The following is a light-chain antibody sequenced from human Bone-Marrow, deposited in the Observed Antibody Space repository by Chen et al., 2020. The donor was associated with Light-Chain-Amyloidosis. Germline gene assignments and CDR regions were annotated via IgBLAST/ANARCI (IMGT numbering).Light chain of an antibody. CDR1: DLPTKY. J-gene: IGLJ2*01. V-gene: IGLV3-25*03. CDR2: RDT. CDR3: QSADSSGTYEVI. Sequence: SYELTQPPSVSVSPGQTARITCSGDDLPTKYAYWYQQKPGQAPGLVRHRDTARPAGISERFSGSSSGTTATLTISGVQAEDEADYHCQSADSSGTYEVIFGGGTKLTVL.